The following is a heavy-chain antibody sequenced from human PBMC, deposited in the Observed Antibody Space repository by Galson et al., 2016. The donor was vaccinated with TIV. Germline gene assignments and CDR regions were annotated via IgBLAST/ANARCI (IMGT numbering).Heavy chain of an antibody. Sequence: SLRLSCAASGLSVNNDWMHWVRQSPEKGLVWVARIDTDGTTTYYADSAKGRFSISRDNAKNTVYLQMNNLIADDTAVYYCVRDRLGWHWGQGTLVTVSS. V-gene: IGHV3-74*01. CDR3: VRDRLGWH. J-gene: IGHJ1*01. CDR1: GLSVNNDW. CDR2: IDTDGTTT. D-gene: IGHD3-16*01.